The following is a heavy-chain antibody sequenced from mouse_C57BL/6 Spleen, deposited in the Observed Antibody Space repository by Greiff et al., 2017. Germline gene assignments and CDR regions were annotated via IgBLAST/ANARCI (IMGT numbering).Heavy chain of an antibody. V-gene: IGHV1-80*01. CDR2: IYPGDGDT. Sequence: VKLMESGAELVKPGASVKISCKASGYAFSSYWLNWVKQRPGKGLEWIGQIYPGDGDTNYNGKFKGKATLTADKSSSTAYMQLSSLTSEDSAVYFCARGIYDGYAMDYWGQGTSVTVSS. CDR3: ARGIYDGYAMDY. J-gene: IGHJ4*01. CDR1: GYAFSSYW. D-gene: IGHD2-12*01.